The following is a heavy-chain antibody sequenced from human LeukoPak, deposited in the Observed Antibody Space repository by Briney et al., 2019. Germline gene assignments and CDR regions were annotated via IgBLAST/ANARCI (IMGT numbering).Heavy chain of an antibody. D-gene: IGHD1-26*01. CDR1: GFTFSSYG. J-gene: IGHJ3*02. CDR2: ISYDGSNK. CDR3: ARARRGATRAFDI. Sequence: GGSLRFSCAASGFTFSSYGMHWVRQAPGKGLEWVAVISYDGSNKYYADSVKGRFTISRDNSKNTLYLQMNSLRAEDTAVYYCARARRGATRAFDIWGQGTMVTVSS. V-gene: IGHV3-30*03.